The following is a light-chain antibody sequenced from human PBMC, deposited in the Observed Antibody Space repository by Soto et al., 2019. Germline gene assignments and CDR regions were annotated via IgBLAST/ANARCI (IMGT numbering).Light chain of an antibody. Sequence: DLQMTQSPSSLSASVGDRVTTTCRASQSLNNYLNWYQQKPGKAPKLLIYAASSLQSGVPSRFSGSGSGTEYTLTISSLQPEDFATYYCQQSYNTPRTFGQGTKVEIK. CDR1: QSLNNY. V-gene: IGKV1-39*01. CDR2: AAS. CDR3: QQSYNTPRT. J-gene: IGKJ1*01.